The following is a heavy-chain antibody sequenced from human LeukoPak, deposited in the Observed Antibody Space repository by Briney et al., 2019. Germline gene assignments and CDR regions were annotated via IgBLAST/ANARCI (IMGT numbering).Heavy chain of an antibody. V-gene: IGHV1-8*02. CDR1: GGTFSSYA. D-gene: IGHD6-6*01. CDR2: MNPNSGNT. J-gene: IGHJ6*03. Sequence: ASVKVSCKASGGTFSSYAINWVRQATGQGLEWMGWMNPNSGNTGYAQKFQGRVTMTRNTSISTAYMELSSLRSEDTAVYYCARSIAIDYYYYYMDVWGKGTTVTISS. CDR3: ARSIAIDYYYYYMDV.